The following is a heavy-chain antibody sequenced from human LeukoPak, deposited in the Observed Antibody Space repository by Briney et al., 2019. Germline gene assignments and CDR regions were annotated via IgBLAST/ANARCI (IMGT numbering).Heavy chain of an antibody. CDR2: ISAYNGNT. Sequence: ASVKVSCKASGYTFTSYGISWVRQAPGQGLEWMGWISAYNGNTNYAQKLQGRVTMTTDTSTSTAYMELRSLRSDDTAVYYCARVRYSYDSSGLLDYWGQGTLVTVSS. CDR1: GYTFTSYG. CDR3: ARVRYSYDSSGLLDY. V-gene: IGHV1-18*01. D-gene: IGHD3-22*01. J-gene: IGHJ4*02.